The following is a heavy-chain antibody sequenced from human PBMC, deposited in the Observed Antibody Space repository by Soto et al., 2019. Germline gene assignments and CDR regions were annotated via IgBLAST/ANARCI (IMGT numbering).Heavy chain of an antibody. CDR1: GFIFSDYY. Sequence: EVHLVESGGGLVQPGGSLRLSCVASGFIFSDYYMSWVRQAPGKGLEWVANIRHDASGQYYLDSLKGQFTISRDNAQNSLYQQMISVTTEDTAVYYCVRDDGTRTLPRGAWTQFDYWGQGTLVSVSS. CDR2: IRHDASGQ. D-gene: IGHD3-10*01. CDR3: VRDDGTRTLPRGAWTQFDY. J-gene: IGHJ4*02. V-gene: IGHV3-7*01.